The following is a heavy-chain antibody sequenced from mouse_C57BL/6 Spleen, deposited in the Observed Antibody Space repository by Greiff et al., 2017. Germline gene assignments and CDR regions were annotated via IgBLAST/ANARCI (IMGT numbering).Heavy chain of an antibody. V-gene: IGHV1-39*01. CDR2: INPNYGTT. Sequence: EVQLQQSGPELVKPGASVKISCKASGYSFTDYNMNWVKQSNGKSLEWIGVINPNYGTTSYNQKFKGKATLTVDQSSSTAYLQLNSLTSGDSAVYYWEREGGEGGYFDVWGTGTTVTVSS. CDR1: GYSFTDYN. D-gene: IGHD2-13*01. J-gene: IGHJ1*03. CDR3: EREGGEGGYFDV.